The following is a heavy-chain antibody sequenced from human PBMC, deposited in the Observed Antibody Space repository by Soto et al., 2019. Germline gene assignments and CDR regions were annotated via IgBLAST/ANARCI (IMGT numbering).Heavy chain of an antibody. CDR1: GFTFSDHY. CDR3: SRAGILTTPYYFDY. CDR2: IRNKANSYTT. D-gene: IGHD4-4*01. Sequence: PGGSLRLSCAAFGFTFSDHYMDWVRQAPGKGLEWVGRIRNKANSYTTEYAASVKGRFTISRDDSKNSLFLQMNSLKTEDTVVYYCSRAGILTTPYYFDYWGQGTLVTVSS. V-gene: IGHV3-72*01. J-gene: IGHJ4*01.